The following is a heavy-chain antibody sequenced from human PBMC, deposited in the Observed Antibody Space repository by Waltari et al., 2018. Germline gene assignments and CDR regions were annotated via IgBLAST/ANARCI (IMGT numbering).Heavy chain of an antibody. Sequence: QVQLVQSGAEVKKPGASVKVSCKASGYTFTGYYMHWVRQAPGQGLEWMGRINPNSGGTNYAQKFQGRVTMTRDTSISTAYMELSRLRSDDTAVYYCVRDSSPYYYGSGSYYAWGQGTLVTVSS. V-gene: IGHV1-2*06. CDR2: INPNSGGT. D-gene: IGHD3-10*01. J-gene: IGHJ4*02. CDR1: GYTFTGYY. CDR3: VRDSSPYYYGSGSYYA.